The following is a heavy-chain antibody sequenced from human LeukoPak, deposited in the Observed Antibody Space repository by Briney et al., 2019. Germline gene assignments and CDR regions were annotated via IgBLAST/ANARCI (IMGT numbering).Heavy chain of an antibody. J-gene: IGHJ4*02. V-gene: IGHV1-69*01. CDR1: GGTFSRYA. Sequence: SVKVSGKASGGTFSRYAISWVRQAPGQGLEWMGGIIPMFGIANYAQKFQGRVTITADESTSTAYMELSSPRSEDTAVYYCARDRPYTGGWRGFDYWGQGTLVTVSS. D-gene: IGHD6-19*01. CDR3: ARDRPYTGGWRGFDY. CDR2: IIPMFGIA.